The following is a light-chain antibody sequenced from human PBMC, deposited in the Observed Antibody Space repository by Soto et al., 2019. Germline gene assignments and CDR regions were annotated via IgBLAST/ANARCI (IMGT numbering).Light chain of an antibody. V-gene: IGLV2-14*01. CDR1: SSDVGSYNY. Sequence: QSALTQPASVSGSPGQSITISCTGTSSDVGSYNYVSWYQQHPGKAPKLMIYEVSNRPSGVSNRFSGSKSGNTASLTISGLQAEDEANYYCSSSTSISTRVFGGWTQLTVL. J-gene: IGLJ3*02. CDR2: EVS. CDR3: SSSTSISTRV.